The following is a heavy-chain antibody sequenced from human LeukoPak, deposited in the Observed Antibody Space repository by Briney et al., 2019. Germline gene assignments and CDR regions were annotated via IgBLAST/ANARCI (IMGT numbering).Heavy chain of an antibody. D-gene: IGHD6-13*01. CDR1: GGSIITSNW. Sequence: SETLSLTCGVSGGSIITSNWWTWVRQPPGKGLEWIGEIYHTEKTNYNPSLKSRVTISLDKSKNQFSLKLTSVAAADTAVYYCARNGPTAAGAFDIWGKGTKVMVFS. CDR3: ARNGPTAAGAFDI. J-gene: IGHJ3*02. V-gene: IGHV4/OR15-8*02. CDR2: IYHTEKT.